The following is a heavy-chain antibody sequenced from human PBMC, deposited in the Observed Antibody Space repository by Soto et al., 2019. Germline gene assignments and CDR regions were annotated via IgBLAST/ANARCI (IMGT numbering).Heavy chain of an antibody. CDR3: ARGQVVVVPAAIVHWFDP. D-gene: IGHD2-2*02. CDR2: INHSGST. J-gene: IGHJ5*02. Sequence: PSETLSLTCAVYGGSFSGYYWSWIRQPPGKGLEWIGEINHSGSTNYNPSLKSRVTISVDTSKNQFSLKLSSVTAADTAVHYCARGQVVVVPAAIVHWFDPWGQGTLVTVSS. V-gene: IGHV4-34*01. CDR1: GGSFSGYY.